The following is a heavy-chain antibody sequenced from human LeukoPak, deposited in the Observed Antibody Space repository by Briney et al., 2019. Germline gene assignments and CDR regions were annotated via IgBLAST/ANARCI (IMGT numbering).Heavy chain of an antibody. J-gene: IGHJ3*01. D-gene: IGHD2-21*02. Sequence: GGSLRLSCAASGFSISDYYMSWIRQAPGKGLEWVSYITNSGITRDYTDSVKGRLTISRDNAKNSLYLQMNSLRAEDTAVYYCARDLYAAYCGGDCYPSDAFDVWGQGTVVTVSS. CDR3: ARDLYAAYCGGDCYPSDAFDV. V-gene: IGHV3-11*04. CDR2: ITNSGITR. CDR1: GFSISDYY.